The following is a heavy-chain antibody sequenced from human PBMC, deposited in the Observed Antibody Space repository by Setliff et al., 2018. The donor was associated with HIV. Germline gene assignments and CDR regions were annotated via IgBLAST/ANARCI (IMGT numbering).Heavy chain of an antibody. CDR3: TRHAPGSDYGDAYYFDY. CDR1: GGSISSSSSY. V-gene: IGHV4-39*07. Sequence: SETLSLTCIVSGGSISSSSSYWGWIRLPPGKGLEWIGSMYYSGNTYYNPSLKSRVTISLDKSKNQFSLKLTSVTAADTAVYYCTRHAPGSDYGDAYYFDYWGQGRLVTVSS. J-gene: IGHJ4*02. CDR2: MYYSGNT. D-gene: IGHD4-17*01.